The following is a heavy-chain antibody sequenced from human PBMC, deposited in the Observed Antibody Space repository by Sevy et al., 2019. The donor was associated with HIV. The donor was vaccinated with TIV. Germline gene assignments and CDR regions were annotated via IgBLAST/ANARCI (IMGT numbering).Heavy chain of an antibody. Sequence: GGSLRLSCAASGFTFSSYEMNWVRQAPGKGLEWVSYISSSGSTIYYADSVKGRFTISRDNAKNSLYLQMNSLRAEDTAVYYCARAPKSQYYFDYWCQGTLVTVSS. CDR1: GFTFSSYE. J-gene: IGHJ4*02. CDR3: ARAPKSQYYFDY. CDR2: ISSSGSTI. V-gene: IGHV3-48*03.